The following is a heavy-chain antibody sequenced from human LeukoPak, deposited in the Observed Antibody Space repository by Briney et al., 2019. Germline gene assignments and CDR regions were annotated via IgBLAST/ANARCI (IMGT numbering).Heavy chain of an antibody. CDR1: GFTFSIYA. V-gene: IGHV3-23*01. D-gene: IGHD3-22*01. J-gene: IGHJ4*02. Sequence: GGSLRLSCEASGFTFSIYAMSWVRQAPGKGLERVSTISDSGGGTYYADSVKGRFAISRDNSKNTLYLQMNSLRAEDTAIYFCAKRGVYLDYWGQGSLVTVSS. CDR3: AKRGVYLDY. CDR2: ISDSGGGT.